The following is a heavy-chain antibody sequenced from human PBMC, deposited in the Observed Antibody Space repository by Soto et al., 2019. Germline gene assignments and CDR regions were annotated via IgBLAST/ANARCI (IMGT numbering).Heavy chain of an antibody. Sequence: GGSLRLSCAASGFTFSSYAMSWVRQAPGKGLEWVSAISGSGGSTYYADSVKGRFTISRDNSKNTLYLQMNSLRAEDTAVYYCAKARRAQQQLVHQTDYWGQGTLVTVSS. V-gene: IGHV3-23*01. CDR2: ISGSGGST. J-gene: IGHJ4*02. CDR3: AKARRAQQQLVHQTDY. CDR1: GFTFSSYA. D-gene: IGHD6-13*01.